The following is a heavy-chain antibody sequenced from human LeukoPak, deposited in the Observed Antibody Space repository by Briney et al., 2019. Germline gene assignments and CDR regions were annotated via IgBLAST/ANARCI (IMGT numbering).Heavy chain of an antibody. J-gene: IGHJ4*02. CDR1: AFTFSNYW. CDR3: ARGQLHEFDY. V-gene: IGHV3-74*01. Sequence: PGGSLRLSCAASAFTFSNYWMHWVRQTPGKGLVWVARIDSDGTTATYADSVKGRFTISRDNAKNTLYLQMNSLRAEDTAVYYCARGQLHEFDYWGQGTLVTVSS. CDR2: IDSDGTTA. D-gene: IGHD6-6*01.